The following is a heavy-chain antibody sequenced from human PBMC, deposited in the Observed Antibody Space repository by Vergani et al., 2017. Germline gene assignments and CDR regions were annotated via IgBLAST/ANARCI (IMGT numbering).Heavy chain of an antibody. Sequence: QVHLVESGGGVVQPGRSLRLSCAASGFMFNNYGMHWARQAPGKGLEWVAFISHDGSNKYYADSVKGRFTISRDNSNNTPYLQMNSMRGEETAVYYCARESRDYDGSGSYVFPHMDVGGRGTTVTVSS. CDR3: ARESRDYDGSGSYVFPHMDV. CDR1: GFMFNNYG. V-gene: IGHV3-30*19. CDR2: ISHDGSNK. J-gene: IGHJ6*03. D-gene: IGHD3-10*01.